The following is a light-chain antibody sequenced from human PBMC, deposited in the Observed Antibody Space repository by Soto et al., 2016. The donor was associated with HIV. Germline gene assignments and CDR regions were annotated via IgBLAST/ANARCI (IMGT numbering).Light chain of an antibody. CDR1: NVGGQN. V-gene: IGLV3-21*03. Sequence: SYVLTQPPSVSVAPGKTATITCGGDNVGGQNVHWHQQRPGQAPILVVFDDSDRPSKIPDRFSGSKSGNTATLTINRVEAGDEADYYCQVWDRSSDHVVFGGGTKLVVL. CDR3: QVWDRSSDHVV. J-gene: IGLJ2*01. CDR2: DDS.